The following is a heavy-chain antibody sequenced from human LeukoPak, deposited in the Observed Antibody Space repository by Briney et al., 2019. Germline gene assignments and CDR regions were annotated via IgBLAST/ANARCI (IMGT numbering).Heavy chain of an antibody. CDR1: GYNFNAYY. V-gene: IGHV1-2*02. CDR3: ARGEWLVLGDH. J-gene: IGHJ4*02. D-gene: IGHD3-3*01. CDR2: INPNSGGT. Sequence: ASVKVSCKASGYNFNAYYMHWVRQAPGRGLDWMGWINPNSGGTNYAQKFQGRVTLTRDTSINTVYMEVSGLTSDDTVVYYCARGEWLVLGDHWGQGTPVTVSS.